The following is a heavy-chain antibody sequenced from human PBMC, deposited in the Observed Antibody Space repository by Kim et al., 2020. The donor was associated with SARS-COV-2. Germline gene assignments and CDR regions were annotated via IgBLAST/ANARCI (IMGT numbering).Heavy chain of an antibody. V-gene: IGHV3-15*01. Sequence: GGSLRLSCAASGFSFTSAWMTWVRQPPGKGLEWLGRIKRNTDDGAADYAAPVKGRFIISRDDSKKTVYLQMNSLKVDDTAVYYCTTGDSRIVEPSGRKNYWGQGTLVTVSP. CDR3: TTGDSRIVEPSGRKNY. CDR1: GFSFTSAW. D-gene: IGHD3-22*01. J-gene: IGHJ4*02. CDR2: IKRNTDDGAA.